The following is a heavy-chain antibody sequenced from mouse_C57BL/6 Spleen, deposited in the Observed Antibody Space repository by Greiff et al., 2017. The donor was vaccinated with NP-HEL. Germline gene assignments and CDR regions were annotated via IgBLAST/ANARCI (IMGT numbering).Heavy chain of an antibody. Sequence: VQLQQPGAELVRPGSSVKLSCKASGYTFTSYWMHWVKQRPIQGLEWIGNIDPSDSETHYNQKFKDKATLTVDKSSSTAYMQLSSLTSEDSAVYYCATGDSSGYPYYAMDYRGQETSVTVSS. D-gene: IGHD3-2*02. CDR3: ATGDSSGYPYYAMDY. J-gene: IGHJ4*01. V-gene: IGHV1-52*01. CDR1: GYTFTSYW. CDR2: IDPSDSET.